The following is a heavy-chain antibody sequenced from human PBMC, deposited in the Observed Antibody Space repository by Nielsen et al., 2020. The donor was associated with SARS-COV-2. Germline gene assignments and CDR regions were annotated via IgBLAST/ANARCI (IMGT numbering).Heavy chain of an antibody. CDR2: ISSSGSTI. D-gene: IGHD5-12*01. V-gene: IGHV3-11*04. CDR3: ARPSGYGFYYYGMDV. Sequence: GESLKISYAASGFTFSDYYMSWIRQAPGKGLEWVSYISSSGSTIYYADSVKGRFTISRDNAKNSLYLQMNSLRAEDTAVYYCARPSGYGFYYYGMDVWGQGTTVTVSS. J-gene: IGHJ6*02. CDR1: GFTFSDYY.